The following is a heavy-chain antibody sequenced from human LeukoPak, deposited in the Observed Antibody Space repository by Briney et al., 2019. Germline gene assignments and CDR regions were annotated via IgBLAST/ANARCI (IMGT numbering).Heavy chain of an antibody. CDR2: IYYSGST. V-gene: IGHV4-59*01. CDR3: ARGEQLWVLGAFDI. D-gene: IGHD5-18*01. CDR1: GGSISSYY. Sequence: SETLSLTCTVSGGSISSYYWTWIRQPPGKGLEWIGYIYYSGSTNYNPSLKSRVTISVDTSKNQFSLKLSSVTAADTAVYYCARGEQLWVLGAFDIWGQGTMVTVSS. J-gene: IGHJ3*02.